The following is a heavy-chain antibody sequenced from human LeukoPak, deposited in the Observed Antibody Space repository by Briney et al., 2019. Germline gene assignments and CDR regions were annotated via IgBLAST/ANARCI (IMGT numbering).Heavy chain of an antibody. V-gene: IGHV1-18*01. CDR1: GYTFTSYG. D-gene: IGHD3-22*01. CDR3: ARGGYYDSSGYYYYYYMDV. Sequence: ASVKVSCKASGYTFTSYGMSWVRQAPGQGLEWMGWISAYNGNTNYAQKLQGRVTMTTDTSTSTVYMELRSLRSDDTAVYYCARGGYYDSSGYYYYYYMDVWGKGTTVTVSS. CDR2: ISAYNGNT. J-gene: IGHJ6*03.